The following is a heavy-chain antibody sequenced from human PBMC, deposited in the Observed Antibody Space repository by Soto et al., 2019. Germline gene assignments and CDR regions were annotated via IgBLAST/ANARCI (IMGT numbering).Heavy chain of an antibody. CDR3: ARDPGLERVVTSDWYFDL. J-gene: IGHJ2*01. Sequence: QVQLVQSGAEVKKPGASVKVSCKASGYTFTSYGISWVRQAPGQGLEWMGWISAYNGNTNYAQKLQGRVTMTTDTSTSTAYMELRSLRSHYTAVYYCARDPGLERVVTSDWYFDLWGRGTLVTVSS. D-gene: IGHD2-21*02. CDR2: ISAYNGNT. CDR1: GYTFTSYG. V-gene: IGHV1-18*01.